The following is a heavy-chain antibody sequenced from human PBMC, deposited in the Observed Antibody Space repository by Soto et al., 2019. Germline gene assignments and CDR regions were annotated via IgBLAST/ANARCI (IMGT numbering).Heavy chain of an antibody. D-gene: IGHD6-19*01. CDR3: ARVGDGSYSPFHF. Sequence: GXSVKVSCKASGYTFTGFYLHWLRQAPRQGLEWMGWINPNSGGTNYAQKFQGRVTFTRDTSINTAYMELTRLGSDDTAVYFCARVGDGSYSPFHFWGQGTPVTVSS. CDR2: INPNSGGT. CDR1: GYTFTGFY. V-gene: IGHV1-2*02. J-gene: IGHJ4*02.